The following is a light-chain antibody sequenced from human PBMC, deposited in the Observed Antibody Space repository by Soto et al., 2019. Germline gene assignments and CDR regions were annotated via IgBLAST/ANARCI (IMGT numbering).Light chain of an antibody. Sequence: EIMMTQSPATLSVSPGERATLSCRASQSVSSNLAWYQQKPGQAPRLLIYGASTRATGIPARISGSGSGTEFTLTISSLQSEDFAVYYCQQYDEWPPSYTFGQGTKLEIK. CDR2: GAS. CDR3: QQYDEWPPSYT. CDR1: QSVSSN. V-gene: IGKV3-15*01. J-gene: IGKJ2*01.